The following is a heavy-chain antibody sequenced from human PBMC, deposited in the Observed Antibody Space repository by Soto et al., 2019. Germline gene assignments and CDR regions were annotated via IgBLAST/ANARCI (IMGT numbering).Heavy chain of an antibody. D-gene: IGHD6-13*01. CDR2: TYYRSKWYN. J-gene: IGHJ6*02. V-gene: IGHV6-1*01. CDR3: ARGRYSSSWYQNYYYGMDV. Sequence: SQTLSLTCAISGDSVSSNSAAWNWIRQSPSRGLEWLGRTYYRSKWYNDYAVSVKSRITINPDTSKNQFSLQLNSVTPEDTAVYYCARGRYSSSWYQNYYYGMDVWGQGTTVTVSS. CDR1: GDSVSSNSAA.